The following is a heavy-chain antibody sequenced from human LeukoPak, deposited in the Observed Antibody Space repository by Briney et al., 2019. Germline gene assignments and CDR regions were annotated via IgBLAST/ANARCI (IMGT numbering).Heavy chain of an antibody. Sequence: PGGSLRLSCAASGFTFSSYAMSWVRQAPGKGLEWVSAISGIGGSTYYADSVKGRFTISRDNSKKTLYLQMNSLRAEDTAVYYCAGNRDYYYYYYMDVWGKGTTVTVSS. V-gene: IGHV3-23*01. J-gene: IGHJ6*03. CDR2: ISGIGGST. CDR1: GFTFSSYA. CDR3: AGNRDYYYYYYMDV. D-gene: IGHD4-23*01.